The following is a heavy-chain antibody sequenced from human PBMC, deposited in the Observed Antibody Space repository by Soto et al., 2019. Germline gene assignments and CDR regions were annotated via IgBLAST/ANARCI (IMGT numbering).Heavy chain of an antibody. CDR2: IWDNGSTK. Sequence: QVQLVESGGGVVQPGRSLTLSCAASGFTFNNYGMHRVRQAPGKGLEWVAIIWDNGSTKYYADSVKGRFTISRDTSKSTLYLQMNSLRAEDTAIYFCARDRNRVGGHNWFDSWGQGTLVTVSS. CDR3: ARDRNRVGGHNWFDS. D-gene: IGHD3-16*01. J-gene: IGHJ5*01. V-gene: IGHV3-33*01. CDR1: GFTFNNYG.